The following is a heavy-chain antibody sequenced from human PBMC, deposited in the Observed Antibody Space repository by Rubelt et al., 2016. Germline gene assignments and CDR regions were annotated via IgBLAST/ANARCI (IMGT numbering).Heavy chain of an antibody. V-gene: IGHV3-23*01. CDR2: IIGSGGRT. D-gene: IGHD6-19*01. CDR3: ARDSSGWYYFDW. J-gene: IGHJ4*02. Sequence: EVQLLESGGGLVQPGGSLRLSCAASGFTFSNYAMSWVRQAPGKGLERVSTIIGSGGRTFYADSVKGRFTISRDNSKNTLYLQRNSLRAEDTAVYYCARDSSGWYYFDWWGQGALVTVSS. CDR1: GFTFSNYA.